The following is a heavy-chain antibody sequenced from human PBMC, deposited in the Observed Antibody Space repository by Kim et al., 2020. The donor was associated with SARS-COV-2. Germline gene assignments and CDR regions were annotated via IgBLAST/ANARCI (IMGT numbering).Heavy chain of an antibody. V-gene: IGHV3-30-3*01. J-gene: IGHJ6*01. D-gene: IGHD3-10*01. CDR1: GFTFSSCA. CDR2: ISYDGSNK. CDR3: ARDLLSRLRGVTYSYYG. Sequence: GGSLRLSCAASGFTFSSCAIHWVRQAPGKGLEWVAVISYDGSNKNYADSVKGRFTISRDNSKNTLYLQMNSLRAEDTALYYFARDLLSRLRGVTYSYYG.